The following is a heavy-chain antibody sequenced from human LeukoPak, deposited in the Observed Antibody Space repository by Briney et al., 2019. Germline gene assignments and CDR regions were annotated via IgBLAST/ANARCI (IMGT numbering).Heavy chain of an antibody. J-gene: IGHJ4*02. CDR1: GFSFSSYG. D-gene: IGHD5-12*01. CDR2: ISSDVTTK. CDR3: TSKVASGH. V-gene: IGHV3-30*03. Sequence: PGRSLRLSCVVSGFSFSSYGMHWVRQAPGKGLEWVALISSDVTTKYYADSVKGRFTISRDNSKNTLYLQMDSLRAEDTAVYYCTSKVASGHWGQGTLVTVSS.